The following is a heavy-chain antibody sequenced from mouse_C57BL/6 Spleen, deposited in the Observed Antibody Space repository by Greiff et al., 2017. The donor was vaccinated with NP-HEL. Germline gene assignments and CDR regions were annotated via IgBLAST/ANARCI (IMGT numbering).Heavy chain of an antibody. CDR3: AKVYYYGSSGGFYYYAMDY. D-gene: IGHD1-1*01. CDR2: IYPGDGDT. Sequence: VQLQQSGASVKISCKASGYAFSSYWMNWVKQRPGKGLEWIGQIYPGDGDTNYNGKFKGKATLTADKSSSTAYMQLSSLTSEVSAVYFCAKVYYYGSSGGFYYYAMDYWGQGTSVTVSS. CDR1: GYAFSSYW. J-gene: IGHJ4*01. V-gene: IGHV1-80*01.